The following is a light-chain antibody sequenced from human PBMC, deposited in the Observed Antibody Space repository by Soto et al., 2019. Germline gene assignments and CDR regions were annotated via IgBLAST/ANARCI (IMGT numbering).Light chain of an antibody. Sequence: QWVRAEPGSVSGSPGQWITITYTGTSSDVGGYNYVSWYQQHPGKAPKLMIYDVSNRPSGVSNRFSGSKSGNTASLTISGLQAEDEADYYCSSYTSSSTLVFGTGTKVTVL. CDR1: SSDVGGYNY. J-gene: IGLJ1*01. V-gene: IGLV2-14*01. CDR2: DVS. CDR3: SSYTSSSTLV.